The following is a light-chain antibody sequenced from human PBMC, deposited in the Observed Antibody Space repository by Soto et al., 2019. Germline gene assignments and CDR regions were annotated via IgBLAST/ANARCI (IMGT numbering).Light chain of an antibody. Sequence: QSALTQPASVSGSPGQSITNSCTGTSSDVGGYDYVSWYQQYPGKVPKLIIYEVRNRPSGVSNRFSGSKSGNTASLTISGLQAEDEGDYYCSSYTTNSILVLFGGGTKLTVL. CDR3: SSYTTNSILVL. CDR1: SSDVGGYDY. J-gene: IGLJ2*01. V-gene: IGLV2-14*01. CDR2: EVR.